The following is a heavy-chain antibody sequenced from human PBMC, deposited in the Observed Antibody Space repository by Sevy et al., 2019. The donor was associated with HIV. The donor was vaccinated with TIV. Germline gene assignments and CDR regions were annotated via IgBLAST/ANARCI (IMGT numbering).Heavy chain of an antibody. V-gene: IGHV3-30*18. D-gene: IGHD3-16*01. J-gene: IGHJ4*02. CDR3: AKLRSAFGPLDD. CDR2: ISYDGSKK. CDR1: GFTFSSHG. Sequence: GGSLRLSCAASGFTFSSHGMHWVRQAPGKGLEWVAFISYDGSKKYYTDSVKGRFTNSRDNSKNTVYLQMNSLRAEDTAVYSCAKLRSAFGPLDDWGQGTLVTVSS.